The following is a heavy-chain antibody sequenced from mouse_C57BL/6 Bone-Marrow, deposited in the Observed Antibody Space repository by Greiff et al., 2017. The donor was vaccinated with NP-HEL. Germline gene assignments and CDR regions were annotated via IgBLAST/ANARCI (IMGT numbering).Heavy chain of an antibody. D-gene: IGHD1-1*01. V-gene: IGHV1-54*01. CDR1: GYAFTNYL. CDR3: ARDKTYYYGSSVLYYYAMDY. Sequence: VQLQESGAELVRPGTSVKVSCKASGYAFTNYLIEWVKQRPGQGLEWIGVINPGSGGTNYNEKFKGKATLTADKSSSTAYMQLSSLTSEDSAVYFCARDKTYYYGSSVLYYYAMDYWGQGTSVTVSS. J-gene: IGHJ4*01. CDR2: INPGSGGT.